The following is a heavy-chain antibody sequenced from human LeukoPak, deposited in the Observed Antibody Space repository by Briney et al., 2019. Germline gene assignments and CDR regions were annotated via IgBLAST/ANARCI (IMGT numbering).Heavy chain of an antibody. CDR3: ARRGIGGAFDI. CDR1: GHTFTGYY. CDR2: INPNSGGT. D-gene: IGHD3-10*01. V-gene: IGHV1-2*02. J-gene: IGHJ3*02. Sequence: ASVKLSCKASGHTFTGYYMHWVRQAPGQALEWMGWINPNSGGTKYAEKAQGRVTMTRDTSISTAYMELSRLGSDDTAGYYCARRGIGGAFDIWGQGTMVTVSS.